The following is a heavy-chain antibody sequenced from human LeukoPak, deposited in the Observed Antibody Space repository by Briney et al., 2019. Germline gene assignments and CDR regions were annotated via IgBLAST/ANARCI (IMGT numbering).Heavy chain of an antibody. CDR2: INPNSGGT. J-gene: IGHJ5*02. Sequence: ASVKVSCKASGYTFTGYYMHWVRQAPGQGLEWVGWINPNSGGTNYAQKFQGRVTMTRDTSISTACMELSRLRSDDTAVYYCARDLGPNWFDPWGQGTLVTVSS. CDR3: ARDLGPNWFDP. V-gene: IGHV1-2*02. CDR1: GYTFTGYY.